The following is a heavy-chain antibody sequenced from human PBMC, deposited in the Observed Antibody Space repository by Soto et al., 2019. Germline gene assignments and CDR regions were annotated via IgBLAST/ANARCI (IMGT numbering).Heavy chain of an antibody. CDR1: GFTFSTYG. V-gene: IGHV3-30*03. D-gene: IGHD6-13*01. CDR2: ISRDGRNQ. CDR3: AEVGYGRPGNDY. J-gene: IGHJ4*02. Sequence: QVQLVESGGAVVQPGMSLRLSCTTSGFTFSTYGMHWVRQAPGKGLERVAGISRDGRNQYYGDSVKGRFTISRDNSKKALYLEMNSLRSEDTALYYCAEVGYGRPGNDYWGQGTLVSVSS.